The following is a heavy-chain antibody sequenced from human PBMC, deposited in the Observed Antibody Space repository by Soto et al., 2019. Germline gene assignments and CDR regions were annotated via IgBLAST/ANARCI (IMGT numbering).Heavy chain of an antibody. CDR1: GYTFTGYY. Sequence: ASVKVSCKASGYTFTGYYMHWLRQSPGQGLEWMGWINPNSGGTNYAQKFQGWVTMTRDTSISTAYMELSRLRSDDTAVYYCARAFPPDCSSTSCYEGMDVWGQGTTVTVSS. J-gene: IGHJ6*02. CDR3: ARAFPPDCSSTSCYEGMDV. V-gene: IGHV1-2*04. D-gene: IGHD2-2*01. CDR2: INPNSGGT.